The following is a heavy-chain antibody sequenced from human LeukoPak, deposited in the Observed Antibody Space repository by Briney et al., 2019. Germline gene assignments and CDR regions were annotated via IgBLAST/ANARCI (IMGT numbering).Heavy chain of an antibody. CDR2: IYHSGST. CDR1: GYSISSDTY. CDR3: ARDEFIASRRGYY. D-gene: IGHD6-6*01. J-gene: IGHJ4*02. V-gene: IGHV4-38-2*02. Sequence: SETLSLTCTVSGYSISSDTYWGWSRQSPGKGLQWIGSIYHSGSTYYNPSLKSRVTISVDTSRNQFSLRLNSVTAADTAVYYCARDEFIASRRGYYWGQGTLVTVSS.